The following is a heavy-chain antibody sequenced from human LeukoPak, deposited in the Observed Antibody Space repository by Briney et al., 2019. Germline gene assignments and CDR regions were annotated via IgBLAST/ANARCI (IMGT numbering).Heavy chain of an antibody. V-gene: IGHV4-31*03. CDR3: ARAGGYYYGSGSYLTH. CDR2: IYYSGGT. J-gene: IGHJ4*02. D-gene: IGHD3-10*01. CDR1: GGSINSSGYY. Sequence: SETLSLTCSVSGGSINSSGYYWSWIRQHPGKGLEWIGYIYYSGGTYYNPSPKSRVTISADTSKNQFSLKLSSVTAADTAVYYCARAGGYYYGSGSYLTHWGQGTLVTVSS.